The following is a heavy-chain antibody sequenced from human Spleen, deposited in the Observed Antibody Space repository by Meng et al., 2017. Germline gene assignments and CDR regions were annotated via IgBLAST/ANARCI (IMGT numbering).Heavy chain of an antibody. CDR1: GTSISSYSYY. CDR3: ARMVVTATGRGYFQH. J-gene: IGHJ1*01. CDR2: IYASGKT. Sequence: LRLSCTVSGTSISSYSYYWIWVRQPAGKGLEWIGRIYASGKTNFNPSLKSRVTISVDTSKNQFSLKLSSVTAADTAVYYCARMVVTATGRGYFQHWGQGTLVTVSS. V-gene: IGHV4-61*02. D-gene: IGHD2-21*02.